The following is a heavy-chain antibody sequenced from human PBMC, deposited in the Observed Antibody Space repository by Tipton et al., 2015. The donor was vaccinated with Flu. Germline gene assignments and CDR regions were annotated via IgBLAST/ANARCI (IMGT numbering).Heavy chain of an antibody. Sequence: TLSLTCTVSGGSTSSYYWSWIRQPPGKGLEWIGYIYYSGSTNYNPSLKSRVTISVDTSKNQFSLKLSSVTAADTAVYYCARGSSTVTLGYWGQGTLVTVSS. D-gene: IGHD4-17*01. V-gene: IGHV4-59*01. J-gene: IGHJ4*02. CDR1: GGSTSSYY. CDR2: IYYSGST. CDR3: ARGSSTVTLGY.